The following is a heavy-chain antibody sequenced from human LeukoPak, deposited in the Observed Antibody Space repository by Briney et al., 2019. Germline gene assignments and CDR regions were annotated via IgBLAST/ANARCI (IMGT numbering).Heavy chain of an antibody. Sequence: GASVKVSCKASGYTFTSYGISWVRQAPGQGLEWMGWISAYNGNTKYSQKFQGRVTITRDTSASTAYMELSSLRSEDTAVYYCARGPRIVVVPAAIDWFDPWGQGTPVTVSS. V-gene: IGHV1-18*01. CDR1: GYTFTSYG. J-gene: IGHJ5*02. CDR3: ARGPRIVVVPAAIDWFDP. CDR2: ISAYNGNT. D-gene: IGHD2-2*02.